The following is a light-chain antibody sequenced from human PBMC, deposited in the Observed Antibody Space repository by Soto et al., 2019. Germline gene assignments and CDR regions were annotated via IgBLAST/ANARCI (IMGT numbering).Light chain of an antibody. J-gene: IGLJ1*01. CDR2: NAS. CDR1: SSDFGAYNY. CDR3: TSYTSGSLYV. Sequence: QSALTQPASVSGSPGQSITISCTGTSSDFGAYNYVSWYQQYPGKVPKLLIYNASNRHSGVSNRFSGSKSGNTASLTISGLQAEDEADYFCTSYTSGSLYVFGTGTKVTVL. V-gene: IGLV2-14*01.